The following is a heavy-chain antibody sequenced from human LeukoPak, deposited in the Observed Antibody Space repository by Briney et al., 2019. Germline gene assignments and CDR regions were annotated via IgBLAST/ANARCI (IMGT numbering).Heavy chain of an antibody. V-gene: IGHV3-53*01. CDR3: ARAAPHIAAADLDI. J-gene: IGHJ3*02. CDR1: GFTVSSNY. CDR2: IYSGGST. D-gene: IGHD6-13*01. Sequence: GGSLRLSCAASGFTVSSNYMSWVRQAPGKGLEWVSVIYSGGSTYYADSVKGRFTIFRDNSKNTLYLQMNSLRAEDTAVYYCARAAPHIAAADLDIWGQGTMVTVSS.